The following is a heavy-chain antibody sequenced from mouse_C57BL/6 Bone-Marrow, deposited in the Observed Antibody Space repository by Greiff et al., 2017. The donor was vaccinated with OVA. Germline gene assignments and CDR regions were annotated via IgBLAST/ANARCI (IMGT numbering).Heavy chain of an antibody. D-gene: IGHD1-1*01. J-gene: IGHJ2*01. V-gene: IGHV5-4*01. CDR3: ARDYYGSSYDFDY. CDR1: GFTFSSYA. Sequence: EVQRVESGGGLVKPGGSLKLSCAASGFTFSSYAMSWVRQTPEKRLEWVATISDGGSYTYYPDNVKGRFTISRDNAKNNLYLQMSHLKSEDTAMYYCARDYYGSSYDFDYWGQGTTLTVSS. CDR2: ISDGGSYT.